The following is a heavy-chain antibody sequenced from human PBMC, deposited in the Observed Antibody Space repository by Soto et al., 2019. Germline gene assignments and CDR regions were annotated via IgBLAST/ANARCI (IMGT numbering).Heavy chain of an antibody. CDR1: GFTVSSHY. CDR2: LYSNGRT. D-gene: IGHD3-9*01. V-gene: IGHV3-66*01. Sequence: EVQLVESGGGLVQPGGSLRLSCAASGFTVSSHYMTWVRQAPGKGLDWVSLLYSNGRTYYADSVKGRFTISRDNSKNTVYLQLNSRRAQDTAGYYCARSLDGNYYYGMDVWGQGTTVIVSS. CDR3: ARSLDGNYYYGMDV. J-gene: IGHJ6*02.